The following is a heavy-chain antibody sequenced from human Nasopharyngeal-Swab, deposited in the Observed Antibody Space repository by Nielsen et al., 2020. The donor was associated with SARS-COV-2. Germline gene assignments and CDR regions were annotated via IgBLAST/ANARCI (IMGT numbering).Heavy chain of an antibody. CDR2: ISYTGST. CDR1: GGSISNYY. V-gene: IGHV4-59*08. J-gene: IGHJ5*02. D-gene: IGHD2-21*02. Sequence: GSLRLSCTVSGGSISNYYWSWIRQPPGKGLEWIGYISYTGSTNYNPSLKSPVTISLDTSKTQFSLKLRSVTAADTAVYYCARHYGHVVVTDNWFDPWGQGTLVTVSS. CDR3: ARHYGHVVVTDNWFDP.